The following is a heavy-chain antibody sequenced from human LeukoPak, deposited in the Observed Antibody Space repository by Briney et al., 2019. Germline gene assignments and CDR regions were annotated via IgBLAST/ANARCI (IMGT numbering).Heavy chain of an antibody. V-gene: IGHV1-18*01. CDR3: ARDLDYDILTGNMYYFDY. CDR2: ISAYNGNT. Sequence: RGASVKVSCKASGYTFTSYGISWVRQAPGQGLECMGWISAYNGNTNYAQKLQGRVTMTTDTSTSTAYMELRSLRSDDTAVYYCARDLDYDILTGNMYYFDYWGQGTLVTVSS. D-gene: IGHD3-9*01. CDR1: GYTFTSYG. J-gene: IGHJ4*02.